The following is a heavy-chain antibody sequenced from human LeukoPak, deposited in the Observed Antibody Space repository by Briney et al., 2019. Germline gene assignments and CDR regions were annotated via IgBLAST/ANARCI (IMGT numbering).Heavy chain of an antibody. Sequence: GGSLRLSCAASGFTFSSYSMNWVRQAPGKGLEWVSSISSSSSYIYYADSVKGRFTISRDNAKNSLYLQMNGLRAEDTAVYYCARDGPNVLRYFDWSRSYYYYGMDVWGQGTTVTVSS. V-gene: IGHV3-21*01. CDR2: ISSSSSYI. J-gene: IGHJ6*02. CDR3: ARDGPNVLRYFDWSRSYYYYGMDV. D-gene: IGHD3-9*01. CDR1: GFTFSSYS.